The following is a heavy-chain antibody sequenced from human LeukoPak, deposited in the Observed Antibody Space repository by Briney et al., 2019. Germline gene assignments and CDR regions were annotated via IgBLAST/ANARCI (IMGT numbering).Heavy chain of an antibody. CDR3: AKIGASIRGRAFDI. CDR2: IKQDGSEK. J-gene: IGHJ3*02. D-gene: IGHD3-16*01. CDR1: GFTFSSYW. Sequence: GGSLRLSCAASGFTFSSYWMSWVRQAPGKGLEWVANIKQDGSEKYYVDSVKGRFTISRDNAKDSLYLQMNSLRAEDTAVYYCAKIGASIRGRAFDIWGQGTVVTVSS. V-gene: IGHV3-7*03.